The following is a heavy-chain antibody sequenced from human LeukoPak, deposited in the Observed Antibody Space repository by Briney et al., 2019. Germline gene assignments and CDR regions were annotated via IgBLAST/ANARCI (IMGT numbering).Heavy chain of an antibody. D-gene: IGHD3-22*01. V-gene: IGHV3-23*01. CDR3: AKGRDSSGRQYFQH. CDR1: GFTFSSYA. Sequence: PGGSLRLSCAASGFTFSSYAMSWVRQAPGKGLEWVSHISGSGGSTYYADSVKGRFTISRDNSMNTLYLQMNSLRAEDTAVYFCAKGRDSSGRQYFQHWGQGTLVTVSS. J-gene: IGHJ1*01. CDR2: ISGSGGST.